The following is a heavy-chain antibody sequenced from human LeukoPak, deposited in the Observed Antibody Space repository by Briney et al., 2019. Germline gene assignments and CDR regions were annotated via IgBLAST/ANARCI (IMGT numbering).Heavy chain of an antibody. J-gene: IGHJ6*03. D-gene: IGHD1-26*01. V-gene: IGHV3-21*04. CDR1: GFTFSNYN. Sequence: GGSLRLSCAASGFTFSNYNMNWARQAPGKGLEWVSSISPSATHIYYADSVKGRFTISRDNAKNSLYLQMNSLRAEDTALYYCAREGRRGAAPGYYYYMDVWGKGTTVTVSS. CDR3: AREGRRGAAPGYYYYMDV. CDR2: ISPSATHI.